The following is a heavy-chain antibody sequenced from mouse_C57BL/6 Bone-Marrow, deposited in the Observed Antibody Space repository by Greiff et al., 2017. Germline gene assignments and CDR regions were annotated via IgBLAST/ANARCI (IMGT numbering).Heavy chain of an antibody. Sequence: QVQLQQPGAELVKPGASVKLSCKASGYTFTNYWMHWVKQRPGQGLEWIGMMHPNGGSPAYNEKLKSEATLSVDKSSRTAYMELSSLTSEDSAVYYCARSYDYDDYTMDYWGQGTSVTGSS. V-gene: IGHV1-64*01. J-gene: IGHJ4*01. CDR3: ARSYDYDDYTMDY. D-gene: IGHD2-4*01. CDR2: MHPNGGSP. CDR1: GYTFTNYW.